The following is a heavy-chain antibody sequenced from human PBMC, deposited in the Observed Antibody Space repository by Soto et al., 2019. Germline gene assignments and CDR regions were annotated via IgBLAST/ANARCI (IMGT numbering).Heavy chain of an antibody. CDR1: GFTFSSFS. CDR3: ARGSSSTMVRGRYFDY. V-gene: IGHV3-48*02. Sequence: GGSLRLSCAASGFTFSSFSMNWVRQAPGKGLEWLSYITSSSITIYYADSVKGRFTISRDNAKNSLYLQMNSLRDEDTAVYYCARGSSSTMVRGRYFDYWGQGTLVTVSS. CDR2: ITSSSITI. D-gene: IGHD3-10*01. J-gene: IGHJ4*02.